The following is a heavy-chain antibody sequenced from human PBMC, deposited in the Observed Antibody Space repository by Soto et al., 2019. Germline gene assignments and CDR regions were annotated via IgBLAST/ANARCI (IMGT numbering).Heavy chain of an antibody. D-gene: IGHD3-16*01. V-gene: IGHV1-18*01. J-gene: IGHJ6*02. CDR2: ISAYNGNT. CDR1: GYTFTSYG. CDR3: ARALSGLGYYYHGMDV. Sequence: ASVKVSCKASGYTFTSYGISWVRQAPGQGLEWMGWISAYNGNTNYAQKLQGRVTMTTDTSTSTAYMELRSLRSDDTAVYYCARALSGLGYYYHGMDVWGQGTTVTVSS.